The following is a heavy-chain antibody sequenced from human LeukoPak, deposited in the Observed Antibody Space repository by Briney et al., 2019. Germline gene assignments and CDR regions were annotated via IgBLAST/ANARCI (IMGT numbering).Heavy chain of an antibody. CDR2: ISGSGGST. J-gene: IGHJ4*02. Sequence: PGGSLRLSCAASGFIFSNAWMSWVRQAPGKGLEWVSAISGSGGSTYYADSVKGRFTISRDNSKNTLYLQMNSLRAEDTAVYYCAKECVVAATPGPEFDYWGQGTLVTVSS. D-gene: IGHD2-15*01. CDR3: AKECVVAATPGPEFDY. CDR1: GFIFSNAW. V-gene: IGHV3-23*01.